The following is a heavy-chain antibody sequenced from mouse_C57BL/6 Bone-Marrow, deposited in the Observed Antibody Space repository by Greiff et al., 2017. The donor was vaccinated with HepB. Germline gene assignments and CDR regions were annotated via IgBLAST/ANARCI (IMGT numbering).Heavy chain of an antibody. J-gene: IGHJ1*03. V-gene: IGHV14-1*01. D-gene: IGHD1-1*01. Sequence: EVQLQQSGAELVRPGASVKLSCTASGFNIKDYYMHWVKQRPEQGLEWIGRIDPEDGDTEYAPLFQGKATMTADTSSHTAYLQLSSLTSEDTAVYYCTFYYGSSSPYWYFDVWGTGTTVTVSS. CDR1: GFNIKDYY. CDR2: IDPEDGDT. CDR3: TFYYGSSSPYWYFDV.